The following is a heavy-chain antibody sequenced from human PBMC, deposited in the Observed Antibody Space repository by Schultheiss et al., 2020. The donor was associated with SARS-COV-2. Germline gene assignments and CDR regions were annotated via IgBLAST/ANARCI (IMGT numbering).Heavy chain of an antibody. Sequence: SQTLSLTCAVYGESFNGYYWTWIRQPPGKGLEWIGHINHSGSTNYKPSLKSRVTMSIDTSKTQFSLKLTSVTAADTAVYYCARDRREYYYYMDVWGKGTTVTVSS. J-gene: IGHJ6*03. CDR1: GESFNGYY. V-gene: IGHV4-34*01. CDR2: INHSGST. CDR3: ARDRREYYYYMDV. D-gene: IGHD1-14*01.